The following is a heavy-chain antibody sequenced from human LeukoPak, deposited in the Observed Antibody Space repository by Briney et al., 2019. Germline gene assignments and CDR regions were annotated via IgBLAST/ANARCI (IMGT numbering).Heavy chain of an antibody. Sequence: GASVKVSCKASGYSFTGYYIQWVRLAPGQGLEWMGWINPKSGGTNYAQKFQGRVTMTSDTSISTVYMELTTLTSDDTAVFYCARDMIQGVMGYWGQGTLVTVSS. V-gene: IGHV1-2*02. CDR2: INPKSGGT. D-gene: IGHD3-10*01. J-gene: IGHJ4*02. CDR1: GYSFTGYY. CDR3: ARDMIQGVMGY.